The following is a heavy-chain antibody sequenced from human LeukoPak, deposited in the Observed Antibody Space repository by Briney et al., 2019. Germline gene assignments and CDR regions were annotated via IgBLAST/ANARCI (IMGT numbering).Heavy chain of an antibody. CDR3: ARKRSSGYYPFDY. CDR1: GYTFTGYY. Sequence: ASVKVSCKASGYTFTGYYMHWVRQAPGQGLEWMGIINPSGGSTSYAQKFQGRVTMTRDMSTSTVYMELSSLRSEDTAVYYCARKRSSGYYPFDYWGQGTLVTVSS. J-gene: IGHJ4*02. CDR2: INPSGGST. V-gene: IGHV1-46*01. D-gene: IGHD3-22*01.